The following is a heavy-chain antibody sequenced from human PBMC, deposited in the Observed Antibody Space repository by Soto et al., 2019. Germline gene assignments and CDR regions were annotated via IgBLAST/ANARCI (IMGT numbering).Heavy chain of an antibody. J-gene: IGHJ6*02. CDR2: IYPGDSDT. Sequence: GESLQISFKGSGYTCTNYLICWVRQMPGKGLEWMGIIYPGDSDTKYNPSFQGQVTISADKSITTTYLRWTSLKASDTAVYYCAASIFYYGMDVWGQGTTVTVSS. V-gene: IGHV5-51*01. CDR1: GYTCTNYL. CDR3: AASIFYYGMDV.